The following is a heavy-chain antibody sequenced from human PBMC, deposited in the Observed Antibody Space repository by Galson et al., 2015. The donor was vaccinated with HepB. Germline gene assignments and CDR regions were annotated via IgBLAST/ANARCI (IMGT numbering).Heavy chain of an antibody. CDR2: ISYDRSNK. D-gene: IGHD6-19*01. V-gene: IGHV3-30*18. CDR3: AKDPYFYSALAGTMAGFDY. J-gene: IGHJ4*02. Sequence: SLRLSCAASGFTFSNYGMHWVRQAPGKGLEWVAVISYDRSNKYYADSMKGRFTISRDNSKNTLYLQMNSLRAEDTALYYCAKDPYFYSALAGTMAGFDYWGQGTLVTFSS. CDR1: GFTFSNYG.